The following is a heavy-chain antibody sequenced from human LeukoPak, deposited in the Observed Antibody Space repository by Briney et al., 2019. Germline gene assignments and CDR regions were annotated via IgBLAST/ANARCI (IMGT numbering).Heavy chain of an antibody. D-gene: IGHD3-16*02. J-gene: IGHJ3*02. V-gene: IGHV3-48*03. CDR1: GFTFSSYE. CDR2: ISSSGSTI. Sequence: PGGSLRLSCAASGFTFSSYEMNWVRQAPGKGLEWVSYISSSGSTIYYADSVKGRFTISRHNAKNSLYLQMNSLRAEDTAVYYCARVPAGVIGMKDAFDMWGQGTMVTVSS. CDR3: ARVPAGVIGMKDAFDM.